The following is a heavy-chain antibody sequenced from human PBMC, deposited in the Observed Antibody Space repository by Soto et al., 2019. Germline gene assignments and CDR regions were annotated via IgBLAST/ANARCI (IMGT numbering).Heavy chain of an antibody. CDR1: GGTFSSNA. CDR3: ARVPAIYSYGYGDYYYYGMDV. CDR2: IIPIFGTA. D-gene: IGHD5-18*01. V-gene: IGHV1-69*12. Sequence: QVQLVQSGAEVKKPGSSVKVSCKASGGTFSSNAISWVRQARGQGLEWMGGIIPIFGTANYAQKFQGRVTITADESTSTAYMERSSLRSEDTAAYYCARVPAIYSYGYGDYYYYGMDVWGQGTTVTVSS. J-gene: IGHJ6*02.